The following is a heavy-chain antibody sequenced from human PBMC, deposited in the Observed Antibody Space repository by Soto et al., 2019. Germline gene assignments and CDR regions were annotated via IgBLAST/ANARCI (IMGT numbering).Heavy chain of an antibody. CDR2: IYYSGST. CDR3: ARQLKYYDFWSGQYYYYYYMDV. CDR1: GGSICSYD. Sequence: PSETLSLTCTVSGGSICSYDWSWIRQPPGKGLEWIGYIYYSGSTNYNPSLKSRVTISVDTSKNQFSLKLSSVTAADTAVYYCARQLKYYDFWSGQYYYYYYMDVWGKGTTVTVSS. J-gene: IGHJ6*03. V-gene: IGHV4-59*08. D-gene: IGHD3-3*01.